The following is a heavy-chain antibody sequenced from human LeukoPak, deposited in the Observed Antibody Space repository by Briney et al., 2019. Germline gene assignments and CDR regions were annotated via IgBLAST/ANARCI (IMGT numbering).Heavy chain of an antibody. Sequence: GGSLRLSCAASGFTFSSYGMNWVRQAPGKGLEWVAFIRYGGSNIYYADSVKGRFTISRDNAKNSLYLQMNSLRAEDTAVYYCAKDQGCSSTSCYHYYYYYYMDVWGKGTTVTVSS. CDR1: GFTFSSYG. V-gene: IGHV3-30*02. D-gene: IGHD2-2*01. CDR3: AKDQGCSSTSCYHYYYYYYMDV. J-gene: IGHJ6*03. CDR2: IRYGGSNI.